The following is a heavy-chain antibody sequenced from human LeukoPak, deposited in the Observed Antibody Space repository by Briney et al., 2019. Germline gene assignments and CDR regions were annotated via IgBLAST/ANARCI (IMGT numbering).Heavy chain of an antibody. CDR1: GFPFSSYS. Sequence: PGGSLRLSCVGSGFPFSSYSMIWVRQAPGKGLEWVSYISSSGSSIYFVDSVKGRFTVSRDNAKNSLFLQMNSPRVEDTSTYFCAGVKGSYFDYWGQGALVTVSS. CDR2: ISSSGSSI. D-gene: IGHD2-15*01. CDR3: AGVKGSYFDY. J-gene: IGHJ4*02. V-gene: IGHV3-48*01.